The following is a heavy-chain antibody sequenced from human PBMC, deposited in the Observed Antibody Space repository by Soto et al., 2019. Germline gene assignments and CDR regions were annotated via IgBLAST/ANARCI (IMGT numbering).Heavy chain of an antibody. J-gene: IGHJ4*02. CDR3: ARGYRDY. Sequence: EVQLVESGGGLVQPGGSLRLSCAASGFTFSSYWMNWVRHAPGKGLVWVSRINTDGSSTDYADSVKGRFTISRDNAKSTLYLQMNSLRAEDTAMYYCARGYRDYWVQGILVTVSS. CDR2: INTDGSST. V-gene: IGHV3-74*01. CDR1: GFTFSSYW. D-gene: IGHD1-1*01.